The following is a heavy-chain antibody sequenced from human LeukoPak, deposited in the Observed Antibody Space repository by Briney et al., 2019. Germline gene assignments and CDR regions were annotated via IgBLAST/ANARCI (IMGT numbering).Heavy chain of an antibody. D-gene: IGHD3-16*01. Sequence: GGSLRLSCVASGFIFSTYWMSWVRQAPGKGLEWVAKIKEDGSEKYCVDSVKGRFFISRDNAKNSLYLQMNSLRAEDTAVYYCARITSAREYGDAFRVWGQGTMVTVSS. CDR2: IKEDGSEK. CDR1: GFIFSTYW. V-gene: IGHV3-7*03. J-gene: IGHJ3*01. CDR3: ARITSAREYGDAFRV.